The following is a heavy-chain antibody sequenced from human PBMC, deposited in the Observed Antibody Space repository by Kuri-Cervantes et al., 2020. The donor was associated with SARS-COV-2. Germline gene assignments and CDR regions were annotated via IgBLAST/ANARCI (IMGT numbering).Heavy chain of an antibody. CDR2: IIPIFGTA. V-gene: IGHV1-69*06. Sequence: SVKVSCKASGGTFSSCAISWVRQAPGQGLEWMGGIIPIFGTANYAQKFQGRVTITADKSTSTAYMELSSLRSEDTAVYYCARSGSQEDGYNSGNYWGQGTLVTVSS. J-gene: IGHJ4*02. CDR3: ARSGSQEDGYNSGNY. D-gene: IGHD5-24*01. CDR1: GGTFSSCA.